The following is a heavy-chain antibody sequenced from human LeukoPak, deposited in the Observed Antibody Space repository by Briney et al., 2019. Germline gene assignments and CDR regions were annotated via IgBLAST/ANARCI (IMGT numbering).Heavy chain of an antibody. Sequence: SETLSLTCAVSGGSISSSNWWNWVRQPPGKGLEWIGEIYHSGSTNYNPSLKSRVTISVDKSKNQFSLKLSSVTAADTAVYYCARDTSFGMATKEGYFDYWGQGTLVSVSS. CDR2: IYHSGST. D-gene: IGHD5-24*01. J-gene: IGHJ4*02. V-gene: IGHV4-4*02. CDR1: GGSISSSNW. CDR3: ARDTSFGMATKEGYFDY.